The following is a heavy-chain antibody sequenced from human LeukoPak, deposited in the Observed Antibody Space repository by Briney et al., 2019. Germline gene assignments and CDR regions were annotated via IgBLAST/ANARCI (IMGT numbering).Heavy chain of an antibody. CDR1: GYTFTGYY. CDR3: ARVRRSSGWYDDAFDI. CDR2: INPNSGGT. Sequence: ASVKVSCKASGYTFTGYYMHWVRQAPGQGLEGMGWINPNSGGTNYAQKFQGRVTITADKSTSTAYMELSSLRSEDTAVYYRARVRRSSGWYDDAFDIWGQGTMVTVSS. V-gene: IGHV1-2*02. D-gene: IGHD6-19*01. J-gene: IGHJ3*02.